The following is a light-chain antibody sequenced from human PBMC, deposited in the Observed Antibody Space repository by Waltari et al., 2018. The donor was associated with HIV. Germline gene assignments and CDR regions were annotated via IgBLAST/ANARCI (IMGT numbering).Light chain of an antibody. CDR2: VAS. CDR3: HQGFRTPHT. CDR1: QTIGIF. Sequence: DIQLTQSPSSLSASVGARVTITCRASQTIGIFLNWYYQTPGKAPKLLIYVASTLQSGVPSRFSGSGSGTDFTLTITSVQPEDFGIYYCHQGFRTPHTFGGGTNV. J-gene: IGKJ4*01. V-gene: IGKV1-39*01.